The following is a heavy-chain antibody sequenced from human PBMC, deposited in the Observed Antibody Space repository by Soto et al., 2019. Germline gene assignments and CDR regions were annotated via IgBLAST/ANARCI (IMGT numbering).Heavy chain of an antibody. D-gene: IGHD1-7*01. V-gene: IGHV4-34*01. J-gene: IGHJ5*02. CDR2: VSHVDST. CDR3: ARAYLTGTTPPYHWFDR. CDR1: GGSLGGYY. Sequence: QVQLLQWGTGALKPSATLSLTCTVHGGSLGGYYWNWIRQSPGKALEWIGEVSHVDSTNYNPSLKGRATISLDTPKNQFSLKLTSMTAADTAVYYCARAYLTGTTPPYHWFDRWGPGTLVTVSS.